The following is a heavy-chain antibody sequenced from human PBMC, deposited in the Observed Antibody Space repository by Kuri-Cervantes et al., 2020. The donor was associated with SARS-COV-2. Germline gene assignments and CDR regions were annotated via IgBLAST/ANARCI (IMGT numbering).Heavy chain of an antibody. CDR1: GGSISSSSYY. CDR3: ARTASTYGELFWSGPNVDAFDI. J-gene: IGHJ3*02. V-gene: IGHV4-39*01. D-gene: IGHD3-3*01. Sequence: SETLSLTCTVSGGSISSSSYYWGWIRQPPGKGLEWIGSIYYSGSTYYNPSLKSRVTISVDTSKNQFSLKLSSVTAADTAVYYCARTASTYGELFWSGPNVDAFDIWGQGTMVTVSS. CDR2: IYYSGST.